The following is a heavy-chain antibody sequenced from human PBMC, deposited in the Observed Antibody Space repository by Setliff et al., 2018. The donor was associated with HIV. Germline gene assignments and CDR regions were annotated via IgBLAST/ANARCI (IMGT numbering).Heavy chain of an antibody. CDR2: ISAGGGST. CDR3: AKDQAVVTPRYDAFDI. J-gene: IGHJ3*02. D-gene: IGHD2-15*01. Sequence: SCAASGFTFSTYAMSWVRQAPGKGLAWVSAISAGGGSTYYAYSVKGRFTISRDNSKNTLYLQMNSLRAEDTAVYYCAKDQAVVTPRYDAFDIWGQGTMVTVSS. CDR1: GFTFSTYA. V-gene: IGHV3-23*01.